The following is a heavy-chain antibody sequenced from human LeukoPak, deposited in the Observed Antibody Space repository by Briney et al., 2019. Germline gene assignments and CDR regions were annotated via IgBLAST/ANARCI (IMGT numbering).Heavy chain of an antibody. D-gene: IGHD3-3*01. Sequence: GASVKVSCKASGYTFTGYYMHWVRQAPGQGLEWMGWINPNSGGTNYAQKFQGWVTMTRDTSISTAYMELSRLRSDDTAVYYCARVGDFGSYYYYYGMDVWGQGTTVTVSS. J-gene: IGHJ6*02. V-gene: IGHV1-2*04. CDR1: GYTFTGYY. CDR3: ARVGDFGSYYYYYGMDV. CDR2: INPNSGGT.